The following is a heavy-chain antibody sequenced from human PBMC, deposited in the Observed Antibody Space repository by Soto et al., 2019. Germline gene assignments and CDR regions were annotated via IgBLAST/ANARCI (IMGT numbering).Heavy chain of an antibody. D-gene: IGHD2-15*01. CDR3: ASGYCSGGSCYPAY. CDR1: GFTFSSYS. Sequence: GGSLRLSCAASGFTFSSYSMNWVRQAPGKGLEWVSYISSSSSTIYYADSVKGRFTISRDNAKNSLYLQMNSLRADDTAVYYCASGYCSGGSCYPAYWGQGTLVTVSS. CDR2: ISSSSSTI. V-gene: IGHV3-48*01. J-gene: IGHJ4*02.